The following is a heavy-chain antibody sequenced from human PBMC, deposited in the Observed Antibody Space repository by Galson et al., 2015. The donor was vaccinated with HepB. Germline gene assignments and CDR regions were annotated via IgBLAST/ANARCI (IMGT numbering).Heavy chain of an antibody. Sequence: SVKVSCKASGYTFSSNYIKWVRQAPGQGLEWMGIINPSGGSTRYAQKFQGRVTMTRDTSTSTVYMELSSLRYEDTAVYYCALGLRAVAGSVAFPDYWGQGTLVSVSS. CDR2: INPSGGST. J-gene: IGHJ4*02. V-gene: IGHV1-46*03. CDR1: GYTFSSNY. CDR3: ALGLRAVAGSVAFPDY. D-gene: IGHD6-19*01.